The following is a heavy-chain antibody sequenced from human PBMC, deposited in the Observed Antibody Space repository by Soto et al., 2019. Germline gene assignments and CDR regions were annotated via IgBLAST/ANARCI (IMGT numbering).Heavy chain of an antibody. J-gene: IGHJ4*02. CDR1: GFTFSSYA. V-gene: IGHV3-23*01. Sequence: GGSLRLSCAASGFTFSSYAMSWVRQAPGTGLEWVSAISGSGGSTYYADSVKGRFTISRDNSKNTLYLQMNSLRAEDTAVYYCAKDWASGWFRFDYWGQGTLVTVSS. D-gene: IGHD6-19*01. CDR2: ISGSGGST. CDR3: AKDWASGWFRFDY.